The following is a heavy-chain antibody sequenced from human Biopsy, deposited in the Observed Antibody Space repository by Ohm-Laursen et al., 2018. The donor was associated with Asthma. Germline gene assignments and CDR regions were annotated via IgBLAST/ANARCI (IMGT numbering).Heavy chain of an antibody. Sequence: GSLRLSCAASGFSFSNYWMSWIRQAPGKGLEWISYINGKSNSIEYADSVKGRFTISRDNAKNSLYLQMNSLRAEDTAVYYCARDSYSSGLYDDFESWGQGTLVTVSS. D-gene: IGHD6-19*01. J-gene: IGHJ4*02. CDR2: INGKSNSI. CDR1: GFSFSNYW. V-gene: IGHV3-11*01. CDR3: ARDSYSSGLYDDFES.